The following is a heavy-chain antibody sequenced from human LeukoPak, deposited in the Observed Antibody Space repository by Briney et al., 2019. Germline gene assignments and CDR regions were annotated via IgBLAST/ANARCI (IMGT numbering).Heavy chain of an antibody. CDR3: ARQGSGSDAFDI. CDR2: IYYSGST. V-gene: IGHV4-61*05. Sequence: PSETLSLTCTVSGGSISSSSYYWGWIRQPPGKGLEWIGYIYYSGSTNYNPSLKSRVTISVDTSKNQFSLKLNSVTAADTAVYYCARQGSGSDAFDIWGQGTMVTVSS. CDR1: GGSISSSSYY. D-gene: IGHD3-22*01. J-gene: IGHJ3*02.